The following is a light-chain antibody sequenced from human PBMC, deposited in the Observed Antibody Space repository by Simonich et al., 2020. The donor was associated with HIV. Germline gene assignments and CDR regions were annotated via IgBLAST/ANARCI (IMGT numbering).Light chain of an antibody. CDR1: QSILYNSNNKNY. J-gene: IGKJ1*01. Sequence: DIVMTQSPDSLAVSLGERATINCKSSQSILYNSNNKNYLAGYQQKPGQPPKLLIYWASSRESGVPDRFSGSGSGTDFTLTISSLQAEDVAVYYCQQYYITPPTFGQGTQVEIK. V-gene: IGKV4-1*01. CDR3: QQYYITPPT. CDR2: WAS.